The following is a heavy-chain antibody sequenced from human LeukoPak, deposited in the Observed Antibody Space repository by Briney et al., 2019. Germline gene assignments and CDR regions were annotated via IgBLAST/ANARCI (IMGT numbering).Heavy chain of an antibody. CDR1: GFMFSNYA. Sequence: GGSLRLSCAASGFMFSNYAMSWVRQAPGKGLEWVGNIKPDGSEKYYVDSLKGRFIISRDNAKNSLYLQMNSLRAEDVAVYYCAKYFYDGSGTHYFDYWGQGTPVTVSS. D-gene: IGHD3-22*01. V-gene: IGHV3-7*01. CDR2: IKPDGSEK. CDR3: AKYFYDGSGTHYFDY. J-gene: IGHJ4*02.